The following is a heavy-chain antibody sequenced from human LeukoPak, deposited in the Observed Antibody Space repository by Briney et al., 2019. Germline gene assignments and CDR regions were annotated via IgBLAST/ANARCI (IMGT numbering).Heavy chain of an antibody. V-gene: IGHV4-59*12. CDR3: ARDRVPPYSYGMDV. J-gene: IGHJ6*02. CDR1: GGSISSYY. CDR2: IYYSGST. Sequence: TSETLSLTCTVSGGSISSYYWSWIRQPPGKGLEWIGYIYYSGSTNYNPSLKSRVTISVDTSKNQFSLKLSSVTAADTAVYYCARDRVPPYSYGMDVWGQGTTVTVSS. D-gene: IGHD1-26*01.